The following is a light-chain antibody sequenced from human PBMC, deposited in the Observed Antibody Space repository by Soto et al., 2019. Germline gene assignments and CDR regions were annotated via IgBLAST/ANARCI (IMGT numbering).Light chain of an antibody. V-gene: IGKV3-20*01. CDR2: AAS. CDR3: QQYDKSPWT. J-gene: IGKJ1*01. Sequence: EIVLTQSPGTLSLSPGERATLSCRASQSVSSSYLACYQQKPGQAPRLLIYAASSRASGIPERFSGSGSGTDFPLTINRLEPEDFAVYYCQQYDKSPWTFGQGTTVDI. CDR1: QSVSSSY.